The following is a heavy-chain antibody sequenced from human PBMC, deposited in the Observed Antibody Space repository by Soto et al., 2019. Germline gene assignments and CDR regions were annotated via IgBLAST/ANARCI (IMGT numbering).Heavy chain of an antibody. D-gene: IGHD3-22*01. CDR3: AKEVSIRVNYYDSSGSLGY. CDR1: GFTFSSYG. CDR2: ISYDGSNK. V-gene: IGHV3-30*18. J-gene: IGHJ4*02. Sequence: GGSLRLSCAASGFTFSSYGMHWVRQAPGKGLEWVAVISYDGSNKYYADSVKGRFTISRDNSKNTLYLQMNSLRAEDTAVYYCAKEVSIRVNYYDSSGSLGYWGQGTLVTVSS.